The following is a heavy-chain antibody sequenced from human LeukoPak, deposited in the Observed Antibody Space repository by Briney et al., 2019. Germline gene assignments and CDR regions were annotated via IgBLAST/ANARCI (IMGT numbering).Heavy chain of an antibody. V-gene: IGHV3-48*01. Sequence: GGSLRLSCAASEFRFSQYSMHWIRQAPGKGLEWVSSISSRGTTIFYAASVKGRFTISRDNADNSLYLQMSSLRLEDTAVYYCARLHSGNFLADSWGQGTLVTVSS. CDR2: ISSRGTTI. J-gene: IGHJ4*02. CDR1: EFRFSQYS. CDR3: ARLHSGNFLADS. D-gene: IGHD1-26*01.